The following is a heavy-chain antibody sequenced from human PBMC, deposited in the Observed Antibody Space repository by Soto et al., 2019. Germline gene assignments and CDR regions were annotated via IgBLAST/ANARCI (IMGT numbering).Heavy chain of an antibody. CDR2: IIPIFGTA. D-gene: IGHD2-2*01. CDR1: GGTFSSYA. Sequence: GASVKVSCKASGGTFSSYAISWVRQAPGQGLEWMGGIIPIFGTANYAQKFQGRVTITADESTSTAYMELSSLRSEDTAVYYCGAGYCSSTSCHRAGYYYCYGMDVWGQGTTVTVSS. V-gene: IGHV1-69*13. CDR3: GAGYCSSTSCHRAGYYYCYGMDV. J-gene: IGHJ6*02.